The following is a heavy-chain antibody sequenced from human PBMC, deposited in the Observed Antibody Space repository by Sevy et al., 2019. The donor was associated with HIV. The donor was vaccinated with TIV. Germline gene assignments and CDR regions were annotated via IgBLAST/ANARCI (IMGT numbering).Heavy chain of an antibody. D-gene: IGHD1-26*01. CDR2: IDPSGST. CDR1: GYTFTTYY. V-gene: IGHV1-46*01. J-gene: IGHJ6*02. Sequence: ASVKVSCKASGYTFTTYYIHWVRQAPGQGLEWMGLIDPSGSTRYAQKFQGRVSMTGDTSTTTLHMVLSSLTSEDTTVYYCARDRDLSGSYLEYYYYAMDVWGQGTTVTVSS. CDR3: ARDRDLSGSYLEYYYYAMDV.